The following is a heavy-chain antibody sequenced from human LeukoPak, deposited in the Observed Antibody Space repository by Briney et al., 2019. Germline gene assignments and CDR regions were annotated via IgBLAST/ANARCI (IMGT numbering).Heavy chain of an antibody. Sequence: GGSLRLSCTASGFTFSSYSMNWVRQAPGKGLEWVSSISSSSSYIYYADSVKGRFTISRDNAKNSLYLQMNSLRAEDTAVYYCARDWGYYYYYGMDVWGQGTTVTVSS. V-gene: IGHV3-21*01. CDR1: GFTFSSYS. CDR2: ISSSSSYI. D-gene: IGHD3-16*01. J-gene: IGHJ6*02. CDR3: ARDWGYYYYYGMDV.